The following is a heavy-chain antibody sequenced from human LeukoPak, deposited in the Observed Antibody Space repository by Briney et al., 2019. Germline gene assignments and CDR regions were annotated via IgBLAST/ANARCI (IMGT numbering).Heavy chain of an antibody. CDR3: AKGYGDSVFSWFDP. CDR1: GFTFSSYA. CDR2: LSGSGGSI. Sequence: GGSLRLSCAASGFTFSSYAMSWVRQAPGKGLEWVTGLSGSGGSICYADSVKGRFTISRDNSKNTVYLQMNSLRGEDTAVYYCAKGYGDSVFSWFDPWGQGTLATVSS. J-gene: IGHJ5*02. V-gene: IGHV3-23*01. D-gene: IGHD4-17*01.